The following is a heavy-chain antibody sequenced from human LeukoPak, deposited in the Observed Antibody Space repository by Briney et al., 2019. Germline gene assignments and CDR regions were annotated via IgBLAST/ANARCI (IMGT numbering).Heavy chain of an antibody. CDR1: AYTFTGYY. CDR2: INPNSGGT. J-gene: IGHJ4*02. D-gene: IGHD3-10*01. Sequence: GASVKVSCKASAYTFTGYYIHWVRQAPGQGLEWMGWINPNSGGTNYAQKFQGRVTMTRDTSISTAYMELSSLRSEDTAVYYCARLVRGVTNFDYWGQGTLVTVSS. V-gene: IGHV1-2*02. CDR3: ARLVRGVTNFDY.